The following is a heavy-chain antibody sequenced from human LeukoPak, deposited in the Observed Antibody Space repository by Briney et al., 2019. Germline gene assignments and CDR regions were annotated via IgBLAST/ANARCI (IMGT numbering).Heavy chain of an antibody. Sequence: SQTLSLTCTVSGGSISSGGYYWSWIRQHPGKGLEWIGYIYYGGSTYYNPSLKSRVTISVDTSKNQFSLKLSSVTAADTAVYYCATTPQAYSSSWYFWFDPWGQGTLVTVSS. V-gene: IGHV4-31*03. CDR2: IYYGGST. J-gene: IGHJ5*02. CDR1: GGSISSGGYY. CDR3: ATTPQAYSSSWYFWFDP. D-gene: IGHD6-13*01.